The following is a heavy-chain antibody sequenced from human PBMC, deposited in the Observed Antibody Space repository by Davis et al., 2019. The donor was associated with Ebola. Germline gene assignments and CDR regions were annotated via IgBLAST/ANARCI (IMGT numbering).Heavy chain of an antibody. J-gene: IGHJ4*02. CDR2: LSGGST. Sequence: GESLKISCTASGFSVSTYFMSWVRQAPGKGLEWVSGLSGGSTYYADSVKGRFTISRDNSKNTLHLQMNSLRVEDSAVYYCARDFSPDSSGSGYWGQGTLVTVSS. CDR3: ARDFSPDSSGSGY. D-gene: IGHD3-22*01. CDR1: GFSVSTYF. V-gene: IGHV3-53*01.